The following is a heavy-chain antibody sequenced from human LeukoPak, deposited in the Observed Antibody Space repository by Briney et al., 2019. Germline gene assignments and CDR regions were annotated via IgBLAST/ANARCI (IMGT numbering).Heavy chain of an antibody. CDR2: INHSGST. V-gene: IGHV4-34*01. CDR1: GGSFSGYY. D-gene: IGHD6-19*01. J-gene: IGHJ5*02. Sequence: SETLSLTCAVYGGSFSGYYWSWIRQPPGKGLEWIGEINHSGSTNYNPSLKSRVTISVDTSKNQFSLKLSSVTAADTAVYYCARLLGWLVGRGWFDPWGQGTLVTVSS. CDR3: ARLLGWLVGRGWFDP.